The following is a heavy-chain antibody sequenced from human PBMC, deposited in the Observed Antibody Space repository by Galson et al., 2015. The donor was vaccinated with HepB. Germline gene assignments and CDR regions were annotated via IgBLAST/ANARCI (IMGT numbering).Heavy chain of an antibody. J-gene: IGHJ6*02. Sequence: SVKVSCKASGGTFSSYAISWVRQAPGQGLEWMGGIIPIFGTANYAQKFQGRVTITADESTSTAYMELSSLRSEDTAVYYCARTDIVVVPANHYYYGMDVWGQGTTVTVSS. CDR1: GGTFSSYA. D-gene: IGHD2-2*01. CDR2: IIPIFGTA. V-gene: IGHV1-69*13. CDR3: ARTDIVVVPANHYYYGMDV.